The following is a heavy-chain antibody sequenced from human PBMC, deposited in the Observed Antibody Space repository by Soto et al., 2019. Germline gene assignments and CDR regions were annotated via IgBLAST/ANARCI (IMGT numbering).Heavy chain of an antibody. CDR3: AKYCSSIGCSLNY. CDR2: ITGSGGST. Sequence: EVQLLESGGGLVQPGESLRLSCAASGFTFSSYALSWVRQAPGKGLEWVPIITGSGGSTDYADSVKGRFTISRDNSKNTMSLQMNSLRAEDTAVYYCAKYCSSIGCSLNYWGQGTLVTVSS. D-gene: IGHD2-2*01. CDR1: GFTFSSYA. V-gene: IGHV3-23*01. J-gene: IGHJ4*02.